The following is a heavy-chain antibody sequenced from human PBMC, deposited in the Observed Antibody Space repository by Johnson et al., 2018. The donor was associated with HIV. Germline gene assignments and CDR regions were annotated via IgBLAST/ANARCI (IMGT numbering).Heavy chain of an antibody. V-gene: IGHV3-30*02. CDR2: TAHDESIT. D-gene: IGHD6-6*01. Sequence: QVQLVESGGGLIQPGGSLRLSCAASGFTFANYGMHWVRQAPGKGLEWVAFTAHDESITHYADSVTGRFTMSSDNSKNTLYLQMNSLRVEDTAVYYCAKGEQLVISRKGHDAFDIWGQGTMVTVSS. J-gene: IGHJ3*02. CDR3: AKGEQLVISRKGHDAFDI. CDR1: GFTFANYG.